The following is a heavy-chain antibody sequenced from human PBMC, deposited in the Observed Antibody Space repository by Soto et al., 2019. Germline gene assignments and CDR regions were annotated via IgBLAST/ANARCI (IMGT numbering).Heavy chain of an antibody. CDR3: ARSVGATNWFDP. D-gene: IGHD1-26*01. CDR1: GSTFDDNG. CDR2: INRNGGST. V-gene: IGHV3-20*04. J-gene: IGHJ5*02. Sequence: EVQRVESGGGVVRPGGSLRLSCAASGSTFDDNGMSWVRQAPGQGLEWVSGINRNGGSTGYADSVKGRFTISRDNAKHSLYLQMNSLRAEDPALYYCARSVGATNWFDPWGQGTLVTVSS.